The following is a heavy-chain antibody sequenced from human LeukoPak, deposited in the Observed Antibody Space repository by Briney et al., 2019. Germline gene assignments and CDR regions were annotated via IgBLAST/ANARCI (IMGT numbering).Heavy chain of an antibody. J-gene: IGHJ4*02. CDR3: ARARKIGIAAAVILDY. CDR2: ISYDGNNK. D-gene: IGHD6-13*01. Sequence: GGSLRLSCAASAFTFSNYAMGWVRQAPGKGLEWLTIISYDGNNKHYADSVKGRFTISRDNAKNSLYLQMNSLRAEDTAVYYCARARKIGIAAAVILDYWGQGTLVTVSS. CDR1: AFTFSNYA. V-gene: IGHV3-30*04.